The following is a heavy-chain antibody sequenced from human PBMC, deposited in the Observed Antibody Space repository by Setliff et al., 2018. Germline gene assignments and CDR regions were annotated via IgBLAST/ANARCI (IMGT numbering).Heavy chain of an antibody. CDR2: IKQDGSEK. CDR3: ARDQYSSGYYDY. D-gene: IGHD3-22*01. J-gene: IGHJ4*02. Sequence: GGSLRLSCAASGFTFSNYWLTWVRQAPGKGLEWVANIKQDGSEKYYVDSVKDRFTISRDNAKNSLYLQMNSLRAEDTAVYYCARDQYSSGYYDYWGQGTLVTVSS. CDR1: GFTFSNYW. V-gene: IGHV3-7*01.